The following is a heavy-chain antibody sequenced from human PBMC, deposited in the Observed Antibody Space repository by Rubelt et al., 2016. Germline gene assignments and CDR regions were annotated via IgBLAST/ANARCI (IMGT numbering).Heavy chain of an antibody. Sequence: GLEWVSVIYSGGGTYYADSVKGRFTISRDNSKNTLYLQMNSLRAEDTAVYYCARECDYGDYVPDYWGQGTLVSVSS. CDR3: ARECDYGDYVPDY. J-gene: IGHJ4*02. D-gene: IGHD4-17*01. CDR2: IYSGGGT. V-gene: IGHV3-66*01.